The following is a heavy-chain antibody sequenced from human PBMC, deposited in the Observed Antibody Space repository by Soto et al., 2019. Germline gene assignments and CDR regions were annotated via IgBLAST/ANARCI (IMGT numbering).Heavy chain of an antibody. V-gene: IGHV3-64D*08. CDR1: GFTFSSYA. J-gene: IGHJ4*02. CDR3: VKNYDFWSGYPDY. D-gene: IGHD3-3*01. CDR2: ISSNGGST. Sequence: GGSLRLSCSASGFTFSSYAMHWVRQAPGKGLEYVSAISSNGGSTYYADSVKGRFTISRDNSKNTLYLQMSSLRAEDTAVYYCVKNYDFWSGYPDYWGQGTLVTVSS.